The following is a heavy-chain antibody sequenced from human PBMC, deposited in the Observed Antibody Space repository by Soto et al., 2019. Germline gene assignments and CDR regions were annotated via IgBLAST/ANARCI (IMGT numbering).Heavy chain of an antibody. V-gene: IGHV1-18*01. D-gene: IGHD3-9*01. CDR1: GGTLSIYT. CDR3: ARDTFAHFDWLLFPQGPNDAFDI. CDR2: IIAFNGKT. Sequence: ASVKVSCKASGGTLSIYTISWVRQAPGQGLEWMGRIIAFNGKTNYAQKLQGRVTMTTDTPTSTAYKELRRLRSDDTAVYYCARDTFAHFDWLLFPQGPNDAFDIWGQGTMVTVSS. J-gene: IGHJ3*02.